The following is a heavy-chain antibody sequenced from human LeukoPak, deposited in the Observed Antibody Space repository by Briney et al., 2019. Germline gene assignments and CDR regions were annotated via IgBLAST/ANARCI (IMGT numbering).Heavy chain of an antibody. J-gene: IGHJ4*02. D-gene: IGHD3-3*01. CDR1: GGTFSSYA. CDR2: VIPIFGTT. Sequence: SVKVSGKASGGTFSSYAISWVRQAPGQGLEWMGGVIPIFGTTNYAQQFQGRVTITADESTSTAYMELSSLRSEDTAVYYCARGSPASYYDFWSGYPFDSWGQGTLVTVSS. CDR3: ARGSPASYYDFWSGYPFDS. V-gene: IGHV1-69*13.